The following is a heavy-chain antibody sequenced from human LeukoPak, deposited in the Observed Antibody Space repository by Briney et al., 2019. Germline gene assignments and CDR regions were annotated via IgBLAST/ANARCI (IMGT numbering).Heavy chain of an antibody. Sequence: SVKVSCKAFGGTFSSYAISWVRQAPGQGLEWMGRIIPILGIANYAQKFQGRVTITADKSTSTAYMELSSLRSEDTAVYYCARGVIRAVAGQFDPWGQGTLVTVSS. CDR3: ARGVIRAVAGQFDP. J-gene: IGHJ5*02. V-gene: IGHV1-69*04. CDR1: GGTFSSYA. CDR2: IIPILGIA. D-gene: IGHD6-19*01.